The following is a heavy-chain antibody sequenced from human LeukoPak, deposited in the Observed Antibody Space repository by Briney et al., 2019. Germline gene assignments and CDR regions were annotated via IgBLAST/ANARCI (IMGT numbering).Heavy chain of an antibody. D-gene: IGHD2-2*01. V-gene: IGHV3-7*01. CDR2: IKQDGSEK. J-gene: IGHJ1*01. CDR1: GFTFSSYW. CDR3: ARDEAYCSSTSCLTNFQH. Sequence: GGSLRLSCAASGFTFSSYWMSWVRQAPGKGLEWVANIKQDGSEKYHVDSVKGRFTISRDNAKNSLYLQMNSLRAEDTAVYYCARDEAYCSSTSCLTNFQHWGQGTLVTVSS.